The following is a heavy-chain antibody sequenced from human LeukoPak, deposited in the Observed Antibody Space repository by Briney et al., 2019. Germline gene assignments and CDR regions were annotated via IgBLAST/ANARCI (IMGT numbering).Heavy chain of an antibody. Sequence: PGGSLRLSCEASGFTFASYAMSWVRQAPGKGLDWVAGISNSGDSTYYEDSVKGRFTISRDNSKNTVYLQMNSLRAEDTAVYYCAKGVSGWPYFLDYWGQGTLVTVSS. J-gene: IGHJ4*02. V-gene: IGHV3-23*01. D-gene: IGHD6-19*01. CDR3: AKGVSGWPYFLDY. CDR1: GFTFASYA. CDR2: ISNSGDST.